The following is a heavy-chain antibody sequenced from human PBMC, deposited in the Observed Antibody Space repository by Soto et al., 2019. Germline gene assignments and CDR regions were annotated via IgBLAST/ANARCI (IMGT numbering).Heavy chain of an antibody. V-gene: IGHV1-69*02. CDR2: IIPILGIA. CDR1: GGTFSSYT. Sequence: QVQLVQSGAEVKKPGSSVKVSCKASGGTFSSYTISWVRQAPGQGLEWMGRIIPILGIANYAQKFQGRVTITADKSTSTGYMELSSLRSEDAAVYYCARAPPSSPVWVVGNWFDPWGQGTLVTVSS. J-gene: IGHJ5*02. D-gene: IGHD2-15*01. CDR3: ARAPPSSPVWVVGNWFDP.